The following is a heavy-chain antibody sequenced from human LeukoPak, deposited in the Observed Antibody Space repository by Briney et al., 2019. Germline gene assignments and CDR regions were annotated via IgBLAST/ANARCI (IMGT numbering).Heavy chain of an antibody. CDR1: GGTLSSYA. CDR3: ARGDYYFDY. Sequence: ASVKVSCKASGGTLSSYAISWVRQAPGQGLEWMGGIIPIFGTANYTQKFQGRVTITADESTSTAYMELSSLRSGDTAVYYCARGDYYFDYWGQGTLVTVSS. J-gene: IGHJ4*02. V-gene: IGHV1-69*13. D-gene: IGHD5-12*01. CDR2: IIPIFGTA.